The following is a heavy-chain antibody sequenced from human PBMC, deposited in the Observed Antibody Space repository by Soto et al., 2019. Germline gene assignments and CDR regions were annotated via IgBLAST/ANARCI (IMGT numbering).Heavy chain of an antibody. V-gene: IGHV4-31*03. Sequence: SETLSLTCTVSGGTISDGGYYWSWIRQHPGKGLEWIGYIYYSGSTYYNPSVKSRLTISLDTSKNQFSLKLSSVTAADTAVYYCARLDSSGYYYGYYFDYWGQGTLVTVSS. CDR1: GGTISDGGYY. D-gene: IGHD3-22*01. CDR3: ARLDSSGYYYGYYFDY. CDR2: IYYSGST. J-gene: IGHJ4*02.